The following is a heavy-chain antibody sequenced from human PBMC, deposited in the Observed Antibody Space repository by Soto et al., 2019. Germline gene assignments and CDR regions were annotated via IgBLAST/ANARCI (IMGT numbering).Heavy chain of an antibody. V-gene: IGHV3-30*18. J-gene: IGHJ6*02. CDR2: ISYDGSNK. CDR3: AKDRVPELRHFYYGMDV. CDR1: GFTFSTYG. Sequence: GGSLRLSCAASGFTFSTYGMHWVRQAPGKGLEWVAVISYDGSNKYYADSVKGRFTISRDNSKNTLYLQMNSLRVEDTAVYYCAKDRVPELRHFYYGMDVWGQGATVTVSS. D-gene: IGHD1-7*01.